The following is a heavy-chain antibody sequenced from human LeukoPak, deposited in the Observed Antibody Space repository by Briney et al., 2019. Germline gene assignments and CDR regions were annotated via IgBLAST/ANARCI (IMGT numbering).Heavy chain of an antibody. D-gene: IGHD3-10*01. CDR2: ISAYNGNT. CDR1: GYTFTSYG. CDR3: ARTYYYGSGSYRGGFDP. Sequence: ASVKVSCKASGYTFTSYGISWVRQAPGQGLEWMGWISAYNGNTNYAQKLQGRVSMTTDTSTSTAYMELRSLRSDDTAVYYCARTYYYGSGSYRGGFDPWGQGTLVTVSS. V-gene: IGHV1-18*01. J-gene: IGHJ5*02.